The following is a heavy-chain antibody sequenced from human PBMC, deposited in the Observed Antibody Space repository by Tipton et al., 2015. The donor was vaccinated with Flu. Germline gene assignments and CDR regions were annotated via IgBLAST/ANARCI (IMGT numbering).Heavy chain of an antibody. V-gene: IGHV4-4*07. Sequence: LRLSCTVSGGSISSYYWSWIRQPAGKGLGWIGRIYTSGSTNYNPSLKSRVTMSVDTSKNQFSLKLSSVTAADTAVYYCARDSQQLVHRYYYYGMDVWGQGTTVTVSS. CDR3: ARDSQQLVHRYYYYGMDV. CDR2: IYTSGST. CDR1: GGSISSYY. D-gene: IGHD6-13*01. J-gene: IGHJ6*02.